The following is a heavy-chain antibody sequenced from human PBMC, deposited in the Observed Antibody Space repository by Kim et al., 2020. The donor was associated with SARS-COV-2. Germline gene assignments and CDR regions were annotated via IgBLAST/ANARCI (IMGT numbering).Heavy chain of an antibody. CDR2: ISYDGSNK. CDR1: GFTFSSYG. J-gene: IGHJ4*02. CDR3: AREMYGGYPN. D-gene: IGHD5-12*01. Sequence: GGSLRLSCAASGFTFSSYGMHWVRQAPGKGLEWVAVISYDGSNKYYADSVKGRFTISRDNSKNTLYLQMNSLRAEDTAVYYCAREMYGGYPNWGQGTLVTVSS. V-gene: IGHV3-33*05.